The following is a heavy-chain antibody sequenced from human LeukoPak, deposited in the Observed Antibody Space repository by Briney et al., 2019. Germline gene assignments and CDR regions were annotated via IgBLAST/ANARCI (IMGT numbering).Heavy chain of an antibody. CDR2: VSNDGSNK. D-gene: IGHD2-2*01. J-gene: IGHJ4*02. Sequence: GRSLRLSCAASGFSFSNYGMHWVRQAPGKGLEWVAVVSNDGSNKNYAESVKGRFTISRDNSKNTLYLQMNSLRAEDTAVYYCARDEYLWVVIQLGLFDYWGQGTLVTVSS. CDR3: ARDEYLWVVIQLGLFDY. CDR1: GFSFSNYG. V-gene: IGHV3-30*03.